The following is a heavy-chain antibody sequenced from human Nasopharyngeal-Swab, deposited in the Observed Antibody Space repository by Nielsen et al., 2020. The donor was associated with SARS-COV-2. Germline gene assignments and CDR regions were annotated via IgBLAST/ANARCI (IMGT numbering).Heavy chain of an antibody. CDR1: GFTFSDYY. V-gene: IGHV3-72*01. Sequence: GESLKISCEASGFTFSDYYMDWFRQAPGKGLEWVAVSRDKSRGYKTDYAASVRGRFTISRDSSQHSLYLQMNNLKTEDTGVYYCARIVRGDYTGRRGFDPWGQGTLVTVSS. CDR3: ARIVRGDYTGRRGFDP. J-gene: IGHJ5*02. D-gene: IGHD4-11*01. CDR2: SRDKSRGYKT.